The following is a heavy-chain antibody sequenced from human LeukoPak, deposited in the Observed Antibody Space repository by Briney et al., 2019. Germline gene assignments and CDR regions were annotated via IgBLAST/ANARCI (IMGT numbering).Heavy chain of an antibody. V-gene: IGHV4-4*09. Sequence: PSETLSLTCAVSAASISNYYWSWVRQAPGKGLEWVGYISTSGSTNYNPSLKSRVSIYLDTSKNRFFLNLNFVTAPHTAVYYCASPRSHYRYTFDSWGQEALVTVSS. J-gene: IGHJ4*02. CDR2: ISTSGST. CDR3: ASPRSHYRYTFDS. D-gene: IGHD3-16*02. CDR1: AASISNYY.